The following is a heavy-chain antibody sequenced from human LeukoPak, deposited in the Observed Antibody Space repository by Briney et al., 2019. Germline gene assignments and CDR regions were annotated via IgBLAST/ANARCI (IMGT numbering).Heavy chain of an antibody. Sequence: GASVKVSCKASGGTFSSYAISWVRQAPGQGLEWMGGIIPIFGTANYAQKFQGRVTITADESTSTAYMELSSLRSEDTAVYYCARSRDRIVVVPAAPNYYMDVWGKGTTVTVSS. V-gene: IGHV1-69*13. J-gene: IGHJ6*03. CDR2: IIPIFGTA. D-gene: IGHD2-2*01. CDR3: ARSRDRIVVVPAAPNYYMDV. CDR1: GGTFSSYA.